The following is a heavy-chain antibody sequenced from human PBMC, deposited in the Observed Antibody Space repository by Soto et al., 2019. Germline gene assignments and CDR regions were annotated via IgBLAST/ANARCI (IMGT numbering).Heavy chain of an antibody. CDR3: ARYWNAGTIYGAFDI. CDR2: IIPNYEAA. J-gene: IGHJ3*02. CDR1: GGSFNNYV. Sequence: QVQLVQSGAEVRKPGSSVKVSCEASGGSFNNYVISWLRQAPGQGLEWMGGIIPNYEAANYAQKFRGRLTITADKAKNTAYMELNSLRPEDTATYYCARYWNAGTIYGAFDIWGQGTTVIVS. D-gene: IGHD4-17*01. V-gene: IGHV1-69*06.